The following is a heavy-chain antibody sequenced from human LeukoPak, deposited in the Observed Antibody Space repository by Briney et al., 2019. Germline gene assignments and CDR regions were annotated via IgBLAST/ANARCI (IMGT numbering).Heavy chain of an antibody. Sequence: GGSQRLSCEASGFIFSNYALSWVRQAPGKGLEWVSGINWNGGSTGYADSVKGRFTISRDNAKNSLYLQMNSLRAEDTALYYCARDGWDSSAYIVDYWGQGTLVTVSS. CDR3: ARDGWDSSAYIVDY. J-gene: IGHJ4*02. V-gene: IGHV3-20*04. D-gene: IGHD3-22*01. CDR1: GFIFSNYA. CDR2: INWNGGST.